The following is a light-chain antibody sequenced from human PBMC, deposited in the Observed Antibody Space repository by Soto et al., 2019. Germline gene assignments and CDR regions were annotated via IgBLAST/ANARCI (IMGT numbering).Light chain of an antibody. Sequence: EVVLTQSPATLSVSPGERATLSCRASQTVGTNLAWYQQRPGQAPRLLIYGASTRATGIPARFSGSGSGSEFTLTISSLQSNDFAVYYCQQYNKWPLFTFGPGTRVDNK. CDR3: QQYNKWPLFT. CDR1: QTVGTN. CDR2: GAS. J-gene: IGKJ3*01. V-gene: IGKV3-15*01.